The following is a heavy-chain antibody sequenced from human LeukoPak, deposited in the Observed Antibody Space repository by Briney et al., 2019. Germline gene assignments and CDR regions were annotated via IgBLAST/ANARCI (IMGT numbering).Heavy chain of an antibody. D-gene: IGHD6-19*01. V-gene: IGHV1-2*02. CDR2: INPNSGGT. CDR3: ARPSTGYSSGWYGY. CDR1: GYTFTGYY. Sequence: ASVKVSCKASGYTFTGYYMHWVRQAHGQGLEWMGWINPNSGGTNYAQKFQGRVTMTRDTSISTAYMELSRLRSDDTAVYYCARPSTGYSSGWYGYWGQGTLVTVSS. J-gene: IGHJ4*02.